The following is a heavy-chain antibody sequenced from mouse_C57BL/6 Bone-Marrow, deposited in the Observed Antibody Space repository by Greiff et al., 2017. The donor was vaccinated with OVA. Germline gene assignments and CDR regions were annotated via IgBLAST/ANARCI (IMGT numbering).Heavy chain of an antibody. CDR3: TSYGNFDY. J-gene: IGHJ2*01. Sequence: EVQLVESGAELVRPGASVKLSCTASGFNFKDDYMHWVKQRPEQGLEWIGWIDPGNGDTEYASKFQGKATITANTSSNPAYLQLSSLTSEYTSVYYCTSYGNFDYWGQGTTLTVSS. CDR2: IDPGNGDT. V-gene: IGHV14-4*01. D-gene: IGHD2-1*01. CDR1: GFNFKDDY.